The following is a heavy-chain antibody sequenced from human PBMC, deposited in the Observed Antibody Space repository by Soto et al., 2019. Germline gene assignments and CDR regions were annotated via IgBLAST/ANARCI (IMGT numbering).Heavy chain of an antibody. CDR2: IKSKSDGGTT. D-gene: IGHD3-22*01. CDR3: TTEDYYYDSSGYYNFDY. CDR1: GFTFSNAW. V-gene: IGHV3-15*07. J-gene: IGHJ4*02. Sequence: EVQLVESGGGLVKPGGSLRLSCAASGFTFSNAWMNWVRQAPGKGLEWVGRIKSKSDGGTTEYAAPVKGRFTISRDDSTNTLYLQMNSLKTEDTAVYYCTTEDYYYDSSGYYNFDYWGQGTLVTVSS.